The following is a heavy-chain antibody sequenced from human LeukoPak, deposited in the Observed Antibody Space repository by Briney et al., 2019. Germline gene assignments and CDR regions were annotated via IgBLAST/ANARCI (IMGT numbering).Heavy chain of an antibody. Sequence: GGSLRLSCAASGFTFSSYWMSWVRQAPGKGLEWVANIKQDGSEKYYVDSVKGRFTLSRDNAKNSLYLQMNRLRAEDTAVYYCARNPPGPAAGDYWGQGTLVTVSS. V-gene: IGHV3-7*01. CDR1: GFTFSSYW. D-gene: IGHD6-13*01. CDR2: IKQDGSEK. J-gene: IGHJ4*02. CDR3: ARNPPGPAAGDY.